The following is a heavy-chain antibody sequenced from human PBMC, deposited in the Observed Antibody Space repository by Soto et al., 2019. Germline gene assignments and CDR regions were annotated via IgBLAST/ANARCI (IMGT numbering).Heavy chain of an antibody. J-gene: IGHJ5*02. V-gene: IGHV3-30*18. CDR1: GFTFSSYG. Sequence: GGSLRLSCAASGFTFSSYGMHWVRQAPGKGLEWVAVISYDGSNKYYADSVKGRFTISRDNSKNTLYLQMNSLRAEDTAVYYCAKDFQTAAGTSWFDPWGQGTLVTAPQ. CDR2: ISYDGSNK. CDR3: AKDFQTAAGTSWFDP. D-gene: IGHD6-13*01.